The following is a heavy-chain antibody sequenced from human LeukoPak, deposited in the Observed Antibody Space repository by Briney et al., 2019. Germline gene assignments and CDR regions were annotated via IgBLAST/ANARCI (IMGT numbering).Heavy chain of an antibody. Sequence: ASVKVSCKASGYTFTGYYMHWVREAPGQELEWMGWINPNSGGTNYAQKFQGRVTMTRDTSISTAYMELSRLRSDDTAVYYCARDPSDCSSTSCWDYWGQGTLVTVSS. CDR2: INPNSGGT. V-gene: IGHV1-2*02. CDR1: GYTFTGYY. J-gene: IGHJ4*02. D-gene: IGHD2-2*01. CDR3: ARDPSDCSSTSCWDY.